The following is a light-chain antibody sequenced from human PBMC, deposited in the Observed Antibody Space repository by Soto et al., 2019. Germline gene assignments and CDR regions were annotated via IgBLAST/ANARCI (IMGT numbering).Light chain of an antibody. J-gene: IGLJ3*02. Sequence: QSALTQPASVSGSPGQSITISCTGTNSDVGAYNSVSWYQQHPGIAPKLIIYEVSNRPSGVSNRFSGSKSGNTASLTISGLQAEDETDYYCSSYTSASAWVFGGGTKVTVL. CDR2: EVS. CDR3: SSYTSASAWV. V-gene: IGLV2-14*01. CDR1: NSDVGAYNS.